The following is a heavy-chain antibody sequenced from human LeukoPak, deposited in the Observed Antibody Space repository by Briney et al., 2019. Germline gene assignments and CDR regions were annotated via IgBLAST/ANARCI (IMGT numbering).Heavy chain of an antibody. CDR2: IYYSGST. CDR1: GGSISSGDYY. CDR3: ARGEGDFSFDY. V-gene: IGHV4-30-4*01. J-gene: IGHJ4*02. D-gene: IGHD2-21*02. Sequence: PSQTLSLTCIVSGGSISSGDYYWSWIRQPPGKGLEWIGYIYYSGSTYYNPSLKSRVTISVDTFMNHFSLKLSSVTAADTAVYYCARGEGDFSFDYWGQGTLVTVSS.